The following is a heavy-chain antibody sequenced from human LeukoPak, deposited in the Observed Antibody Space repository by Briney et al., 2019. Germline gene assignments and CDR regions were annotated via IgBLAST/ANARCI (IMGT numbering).Heavy chain of an antibody. CDR3: ARDYSNYGFDY. CDR2: IYSGGST. V-gene: IGHV3-66*01. Sequence: GGSLRLSCAASGFTVSSNYMSWVRQAPGKGLEWVSVIYSGGSTYYADSVKGRFTISRDNSENTLYLQMNSLRAEDTAVYYCARDYSNYGFDYWGQGTLVTVSS. J-gene: IGHJ4*02. D-gene: IGHD4-11*01. CDR1: GFTVSSNY.